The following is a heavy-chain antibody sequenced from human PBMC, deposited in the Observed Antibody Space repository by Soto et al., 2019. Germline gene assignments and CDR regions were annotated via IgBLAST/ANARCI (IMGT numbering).Heavy chain of an antibody. J-gene: IGHJ6*02. Sequence: PXGSLRLSCTVAGCSVTNSYINWVRKAPGKGLEWVSILYSSGTTYYADSVRGRFTVSRDDSKNTLFLHMNSLRADDTAVYYCARDWSKFSYNYPYYYAMDGWGHGTTVTVSS. CDR1: GCSVTNSY. D-gene: IGHD5-18*01. CDR2: LYSSGTT. V-gene: IGHV3-53*01. CDR3: ARDWSKFSYNYPYYYAMDG.